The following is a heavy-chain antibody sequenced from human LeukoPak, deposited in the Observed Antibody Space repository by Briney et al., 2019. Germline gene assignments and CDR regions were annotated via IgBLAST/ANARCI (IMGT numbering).Heavy chain of an antibody. V-gene: IGHV3-23*01. CDR1: GFTFSSYA. Sequence: PGGSLRLSCAASGFTFSSYAMSWVRQAPGKGLEWVSAISGSGGSTYYADSVKGRFTSRDNSKNTLYLQMNSLRAEDTAVYYCAKDRLYNWNFFDYWGQGTLVTVSS. J-gene: IGHJ4*02. D-gene: IGHD1-20*01. CDR3: AKDRLYNWNFFDY. CDR2: ISGSGGST.